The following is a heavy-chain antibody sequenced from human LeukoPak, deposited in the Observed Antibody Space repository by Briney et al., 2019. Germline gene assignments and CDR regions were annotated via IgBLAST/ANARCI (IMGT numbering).Heavy chain of an antibody. J-gene: IGHJ4*02. V-gene: IGHV3-7*01. CDR3: AREYF. CDR1: GFTFGSQW. Sequence: PGGSLRLFCAASGFTFGSQWMSWVRQAPGKGPEWVASIKQDGSQIYYVDSVKGRFTISRDNAQNSLYLQMNSLRAEDTAIYFCAREYFWGQGTLVTVSS. CDR2: IKQDGSQI.